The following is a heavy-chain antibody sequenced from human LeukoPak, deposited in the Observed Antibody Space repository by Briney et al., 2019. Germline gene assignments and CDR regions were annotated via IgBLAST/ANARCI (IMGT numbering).Heavy chain of an antibody. J-gene: IGHJ3*02. D-gene: IGHD3-10*01. V-gene: IGHV3-48*01. Sequence: GGSLRLSCAASGFTFSNYPMNWVRQAPGKGLEWVSYISSTSSTIYYADSVKGRFTISRDNAKNSLYLQMNSLRAEDTAVYYCARDLGDRAFDIWGQGTMVTVSS. CDR1: GFTFSNYP. CDR3: ARDLGDRAFDI. CDR2: ISSTSSTI.